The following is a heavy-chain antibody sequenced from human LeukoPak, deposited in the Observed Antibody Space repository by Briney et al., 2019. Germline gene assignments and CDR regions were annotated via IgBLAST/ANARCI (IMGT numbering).Heavy chain of an antibody. CDR2: IKEDGSEK. J-gene: IGHJ4*02. CDR3: ARGASGPFEY. Sequence: PGGSLRLSCPASGFTFSSYWMSWVRQAPGKGLEWVANIKEDGSEKYYVDSVKGRFTISRDNAKNSLYLQMNSLRAEDTAVYYCARGASGPFEYWGQGSLVTVSS. V-gene: IGHV3-7*01. CDR1: GFTFSSYW.